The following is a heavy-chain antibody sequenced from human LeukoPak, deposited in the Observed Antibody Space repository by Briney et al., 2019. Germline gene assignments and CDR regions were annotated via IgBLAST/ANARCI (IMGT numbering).Heavy chain of an antibody. CDR2: INSDGSST. CDR1: GFTLSSYW. CDR3: ARETASSFYY. D-gene: IGHD2-21*02. V-gene: IGHV3-74*01. Sequence: PGGSLRLSCAASGFTLSSYWIHWVRQAPGKGLVWVSRINSDGSSTSYADSVKGRFTISRDNAKNTLYLQMNSLRAEDTAMYYCARETASSFYYWGQGTLVTVSS. J-gene: IGHJ4*02.